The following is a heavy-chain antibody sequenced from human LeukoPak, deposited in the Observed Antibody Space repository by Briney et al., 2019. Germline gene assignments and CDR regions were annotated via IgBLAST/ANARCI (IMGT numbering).Heavy chain of an antibody. Sequence: GGSLRLSCAASGLSFSGFALHWVRQTPGKGLQWVAVISYDGSDKYYTDSVKGRFTISRDNSKNTLYLQMSSLRAEDTAVYYCARSDVDMAAWGQGTLVTVSS. CDR3: ARSDVDMAA. CDR1: GLSFSGFA. D-gene: IGHD5-12*01. V-gene: IGHV3-30-3*01. J-gene: IGHJ5*02. CDR2: ISYDGSDK.